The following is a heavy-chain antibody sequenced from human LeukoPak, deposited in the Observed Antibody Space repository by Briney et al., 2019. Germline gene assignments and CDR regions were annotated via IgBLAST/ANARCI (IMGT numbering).Heavy chain of an antibody. CDR3: ARSEWLDY. J-gene: IGHJ4*02. D-gene: IGHD3-9*01. CDR1: GYTFTSYY. CDR2: FNPSGGST. V-gene: IGHV1-46*01. Sequence: ASVKVSCKASGYTFTSYYMHWVRQAPGQGLEWMGMFNPSGGSTSYAQKFQGRGTMTRDTPTSTVYPELSSLRSGDTAVCYCARSEWLDYWGQGTLVTVSS.